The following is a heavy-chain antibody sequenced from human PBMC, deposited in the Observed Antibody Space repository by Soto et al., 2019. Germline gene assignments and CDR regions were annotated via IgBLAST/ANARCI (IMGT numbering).Heavy chain of an antibody. J-gene: IGHJ5*02. CDR3: ARGTRGIAVAGTSPWFDP. V-gene: IGHV5-51*01. CDR2: IYPGDSDT. Sequence: GESLKISCKGSGYSFTSYWIGWVRQMPGKGLEWMGIIYPGDSDTRYSPSFQGQVTISADKSISTAYLQWSSLKASDTAMYYCARGTRGIAVAGTSPWFDPWGQGTLVTVSS. CDR1: GYSFTSYW. D-gene: IGHD6-19*01.